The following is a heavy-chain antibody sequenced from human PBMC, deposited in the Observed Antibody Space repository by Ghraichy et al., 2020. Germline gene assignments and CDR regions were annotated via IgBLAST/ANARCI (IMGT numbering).Heavy chain of an antibody. CDR3: AREPDPHIAVAGTSSFDGMDV. Sequence: ASVKVSCKASGYTFTGYYMHWVRQAPGQGLEWMGWINPNSGGTNYAQKFQGWVTMTRDTSISTAYMELSRLRSDDTAVYYCAREPDPHIAVAGTSSFDGMDVWGQGTTVTVSS. J-gene: IGHJ6*02. CDR2: INPNSGGT. D-gene: IGHD6-19*01. CDR1: GYTFTGYY. V-gene: IGHV1-2*04.